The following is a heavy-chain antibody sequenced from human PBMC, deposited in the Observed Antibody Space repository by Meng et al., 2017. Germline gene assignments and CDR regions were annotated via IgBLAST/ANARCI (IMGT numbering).Heavy chain of an antibody. J-gene: IGHJ4*02. D-gene: IGHD5/OR15-5a*01. V-gene: IGHV4-34*01. CDR1: GGSFSGYY. CDR3: ARVGSLLRDY. Sequence: QVQLQQWGAGLLKPSETLSLTCAVYGGSFSGYYWSWIRQPPGKGLEWIGEINHSGSTNYNPSLKSRVTISVDTSKNQFSLKLSSVTAADTAVYYCARVGSLLRDYWGQGTLVTVSS. CDR2: INHSGST.